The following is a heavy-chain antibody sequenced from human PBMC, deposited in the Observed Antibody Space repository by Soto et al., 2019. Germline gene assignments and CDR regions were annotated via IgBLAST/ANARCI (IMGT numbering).Heavy chain of an antibody. D-gene: IGHD3-22*01. CDR1: GFTFSSYS. CDR3: ARPLYYYDSSGYAPFDY. V-gene: IGHV3-48*02. J-gene: IGHJ4*02. Sequence: EVQLVESGGGLVQPGGSLRLSCAASGFTFSSYSMNWVRQAPGKGLEWVSYISSSSSTIYYADSVKGRFTISRDNAKNSLYLQMNSLRDEDTAAYYCARPLYYYDSSGYAPFDYWGQGTLVTVSS. CDR2: ISSSSSTI.